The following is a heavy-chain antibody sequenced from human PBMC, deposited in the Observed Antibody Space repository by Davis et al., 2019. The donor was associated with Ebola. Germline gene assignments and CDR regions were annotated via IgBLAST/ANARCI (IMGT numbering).Heavy chain of an antibody. J-gene: IGHJ6*01. CDR3: AKSRSSGSSYGMDV. CDR1: SFTFNIYA. D-gene: IGHD3-10*01. CDR2: ISISGGNT. Sequence: GESLKISCAASSFTFNIYAMNWVRQAPGKGLEWVSAISISGGNTYYGDSVEGRFTISRDNSKNTLYLQMSSLRAEDTAVYFCAKSRSSGSSYGMDVWGQGTTVTVSS. V-gene: IGHV3-23*01.